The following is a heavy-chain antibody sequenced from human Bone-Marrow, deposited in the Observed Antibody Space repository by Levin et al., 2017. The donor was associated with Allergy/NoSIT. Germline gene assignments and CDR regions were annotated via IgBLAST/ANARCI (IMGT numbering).Heavy chain of an antibody. V-gene: IGHV3-64D*06. CDR3: VKSTMFRGGIFDH. J-gene: IGHJ4*02. Sequence: SCSASGFSFRTSTMHWVRQAPGQGLEHVSAIDANGRSTDYADSVIGRFTISKDNSKNTLDLHMNSLRAEDTAIYYCVKSTMFRGGIFDHWGQGTVVTVSS. CDR2: IDANGRST. D-gene: IGHD5-24*01. CDR1: GFSFRTST.